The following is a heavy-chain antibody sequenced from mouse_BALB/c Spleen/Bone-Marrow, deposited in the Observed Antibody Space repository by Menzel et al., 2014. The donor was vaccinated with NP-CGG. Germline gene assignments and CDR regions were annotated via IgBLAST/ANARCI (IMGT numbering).Heavy chain of an antibody. D-gene: IGHD2-2*01. CDR3: ARNCRYYGYDVNAMDY. Sequence: VMLVESGPGLVAPSQSLSITCTVSGFSLSRYSVHWVRQPPGKGLGWLGMIWGGGSTDYNSALKSRLSISKDNSKSQVFLKMNSLQTDDTAMYYCARNCRYYGYDVNAMDYWGQGTSVTVSS. V-gene: IGHV2-6-4*01. J-gene: IGHJ4*01. CDR2: IWGGGST. CDR1: GFSLSRYS.